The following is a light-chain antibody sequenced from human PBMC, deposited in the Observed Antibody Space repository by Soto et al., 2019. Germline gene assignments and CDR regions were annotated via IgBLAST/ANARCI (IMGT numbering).Light chain of an antibody. J-gene: IGLJ2*01. CDR3: SAWDDRLNGHLV. CDR1: TSNIGSHS. V-gene: IGLV1-44*01. CDR2: SND. Sequence: QSVLIQPPSVSGAPGQTVTIPCAGSTSNIGSHSVNWYKQLPGSAPKVVILSNDERPSGVPDRISGSKSGTSASLAISGLQLEDEADYYCSAWDDRLNGHLVFGGGTKVTVL.